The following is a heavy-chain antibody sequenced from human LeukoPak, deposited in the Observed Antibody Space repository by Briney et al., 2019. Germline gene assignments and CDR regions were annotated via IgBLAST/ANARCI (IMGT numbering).Heavy chain of an antibody. CDR1: GFTFSSYG. V-gene: IGHV3-33*06. J-gene: IGHJ4*02. D-gene: IGHD5-18*01. Sequence: GRSLRLSCAASGFTFSSYGMHWVRQAPGKGLEWVAVIWYDGSNKYYADSVKGRFTISRDNSKNTLYLQMNSLRAEDTAVYYCAKDRRYTARGNYYFDYWGQGTLVTVSS. CDR2: IWYDGSNK. CDR3: AKDRRYTARGNYYFDY.